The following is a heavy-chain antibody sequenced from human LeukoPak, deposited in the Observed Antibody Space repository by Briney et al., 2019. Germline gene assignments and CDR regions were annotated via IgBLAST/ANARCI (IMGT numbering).Heavy chain of an antibody. CDR2: FYSADTT. J-gene: IGHJ6*03. V-gene: IGHV3-66*01. Sequence: GGSLRLSCAASGFTVSSTYMSWVRQAPGKGLEWVSDFYSADTTYYANSVKGRFTISRDNSKNMLYLQMNSLRAEDTAVYYCAKDSLVVVAAISRAYYYMDVWGKGTTVTVSS. D-gene: IGHD2-15*01. CDR3: AKDSLVVVAAISRAYYYMDV. CDR1: GFTVSSTY.